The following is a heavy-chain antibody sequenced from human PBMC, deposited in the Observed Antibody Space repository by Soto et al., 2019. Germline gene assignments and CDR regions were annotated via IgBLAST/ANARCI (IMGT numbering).Heavy chain of an antibody. CDR2: IFHTGST. Sequence: QVQLQESGPGLMKPSQTLSLTCSVSAGSISSPGYYWSGIRQHPGKGLEWLGYIFHTGSTDYNPSLKSRLTMSVDTSKNQFSLKLTSVTAADTALYYCARGATATTARGAFDIWGQGTMVTVSS. V-gene: IGHV4-31*03. CDR3: ARGATATTARGAFDI. D-gene: IGHD1-1*01. J-gene: IGHJ3*02. CDR1: AGSISSPGYY.